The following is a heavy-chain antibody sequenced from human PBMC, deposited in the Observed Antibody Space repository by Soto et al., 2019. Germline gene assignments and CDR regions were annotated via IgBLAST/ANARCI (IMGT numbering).Heavy chain of an antibody. CDR2: IYPGDSDT. CDR1: GYSFAGYW. V-gene: IGHV5-51*01. J-gene: IGHJ6*02. Sequence: GESLKISCKGSGYSFAGYWVGWVRQMPGKGLEWMGIIYPGDSDTRYSPSFQGQVTIPADKSISTAYLQWSSLKASDTAMYYCARVLYSYAMKGGMDVWGQGTTVTVSS. D-gene: IGHD5-18*01. CDR3: ARVLYSYAMKGGMDV.